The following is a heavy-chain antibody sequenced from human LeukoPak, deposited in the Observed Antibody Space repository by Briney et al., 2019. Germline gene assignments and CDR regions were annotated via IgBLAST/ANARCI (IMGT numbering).Heavy chain of an antibody. CDR1: GFTFSSYA. J-gene: IGHJ4*02. CDR3: ARDEPSPDSTDLDY. D-gene: IGHD2/OR15-2a*01. CDR2: IWSDGNNK. V-gene: IGHV3-33*01. Sequence: GGSQRLSCAASGFTFSSYAMHWVRQAPGKGLEWVAIIWSDGNNKYYADSVEGRFTISRDNSKNTLYLQMNSLRAEDTAVYYCARDEPSPDSTDLDYWGQGTLVTVSS.